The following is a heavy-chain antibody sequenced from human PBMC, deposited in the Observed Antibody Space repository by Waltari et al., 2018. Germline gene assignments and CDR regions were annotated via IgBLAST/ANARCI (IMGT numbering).Heavy chain of an antibody. J-gene: IGHJ4*02. V-gene: IGHV1-2*06. Sequence: QLHLVQAGAEVKKPGASVKVSGKASRYTVTRYDMHWVGQALGQGLGWMGRMKPNSVGTNSAQKFQGRVTMTRDTAISTAYMELRRLRYDDTAVYYRARDRGYYYVSSGYQLYYWGQGILVTVSP. CDR2: MKPNSVGT. CDR1: RYTVTRYD. CDR3: ARDRGYYYVSSGYQLYY. D-gene: IGHD3-22*01.